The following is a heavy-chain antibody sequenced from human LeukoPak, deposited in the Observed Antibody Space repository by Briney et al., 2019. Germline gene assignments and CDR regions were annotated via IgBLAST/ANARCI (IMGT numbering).Heavy chain of an antibody. CDR3: ARRNCGGECRDYYFDY. CDR1: GGSISSYY. J-gene: IGHJ4*02. Sequence: PSETLSLTCTVSGGSISSYYWSWIRQPPGKGLEWIGEINHSGSTNYNPSLKSRVTISVDTSKNQFSLKLSSVTAADTAVYYCARRNCGGECRDYYFDYWGQGTLVTVSS. D-gene: IGHD2-21*01. V-gene: IGHV4-34*01. CDR2: INHSGST.